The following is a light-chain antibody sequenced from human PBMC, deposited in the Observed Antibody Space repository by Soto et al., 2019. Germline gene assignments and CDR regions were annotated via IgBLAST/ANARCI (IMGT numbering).Light chain of an antibody. J-gene: IGKJ1*01. CDR3: QRYDSFRT. CDR1: QSVSSN. CDR2: GAS. Sequence: EIVMTQSPATLSVSPGERATLSCRASQSVSSNLAWYQQKPGQAPRLLIYGASTRATGIPDRFSGSGSGTDFTLTITRLEPEDFAMYYCQRYDSFRTFGQGTKVDIK. V-gene: IGKV3D-15*01.